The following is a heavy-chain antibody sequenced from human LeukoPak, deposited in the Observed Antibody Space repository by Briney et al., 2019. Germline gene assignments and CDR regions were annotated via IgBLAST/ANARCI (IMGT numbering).Heavy chain of an antibody. CDR2: IYPDDSDI. J-gene: IGHJ4*02. Sequence: GESLKISCKGSGYDFSTYWIAWVRQMPGKGLEWMGVIYPDDSDIKCSPSFQGQVTISADKSIRTAYLQWSSLKASDTAMYYCATRKGSSLHFDYWGQGTLVTVSS. V-gene: IGHV5-51*01. D-gene: IGHD1-26*01. CDR1: GYDFSTYW. CDR3: ATRKGSSLHFDY.